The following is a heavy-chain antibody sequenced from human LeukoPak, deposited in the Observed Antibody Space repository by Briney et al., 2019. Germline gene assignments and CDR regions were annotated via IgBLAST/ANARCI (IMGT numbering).Heavy chain of an antibody. Sequence: DPGGSLRLSCAASGFTFSSYAMHWVRQAPGKGLEWVAVISYDGSNKYYADSVKGRFTISRDNSKNTLYLQMNSLRAEDTAVYYCARDVHYDILTGGDFDYWGQGTLVTVSS. D-gene: IGHD3-9*01. V-gene: IGHV3-30-3*01. CDR3: ARDVHYDILTGGDFDY. J-gene: IGHJ4*02. CDR1: GFTFSSYA. CDR2: ISYDGSNK.